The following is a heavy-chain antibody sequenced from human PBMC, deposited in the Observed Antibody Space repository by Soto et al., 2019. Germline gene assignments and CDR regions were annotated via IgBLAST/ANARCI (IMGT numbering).Heavy chain of an antibody. J-gene: IGHJ4*02. CDR3: AKGVTIFGVVIPSDY. CDR2: ISGSGGST. Sequence: GGSLRLSCAASGFTFSSYAMSWVRQAPGKGLEWVSAISGSGGSTYYADSVKGRFTISRDNSKNTLYLQMNSLRAEDTAVYYCAKGVTIFGVVIPSDYWGQGTLVTVSS. CDR1: GFTFSSYA. V-gene: IGHV3-23*01. D-gene: IGHD3-3*01.